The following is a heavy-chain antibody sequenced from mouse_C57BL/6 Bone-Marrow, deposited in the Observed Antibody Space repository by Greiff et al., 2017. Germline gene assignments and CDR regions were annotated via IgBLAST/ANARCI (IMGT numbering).Heavy chain of an antibody. V-gene: IGHV1-52*01. CDR2: IDPSDSET. Sequence: QVQLQQPGAELVRPGSSVKLSCKASGYTFTSSWMHWVKQRPIQGLEWIGNIDPSDSETHYNQKFKDKATLTVDKSSSTAYMQLSSLTSEDSAVYYCAREEAYSNYFAWFADWGQGTLVTVSA. J-gene: IGHJ3*01. CDR1: GYTFTSSW. CDR3: AREEAYSNYFAWFAD. D-gene: IGHD2-5*01.